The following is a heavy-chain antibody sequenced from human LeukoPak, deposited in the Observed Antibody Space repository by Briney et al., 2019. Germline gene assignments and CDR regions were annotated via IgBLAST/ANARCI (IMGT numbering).Heavy chain of an antibody. J-gene: IGHJ4*02. Sequence: GGSLRLFCAASGFTFSSYAMSWVRQAPGKGLEWVSYISGSGSSTYYADSVKGRFTISRDNSKNSLYLQMNSLRAEDTAVYYWPKNGPIYNILTAYYNVFDYSGQGNLVTLSS. CDR1: GFTFSSYA. CDR2: ISGSGSST. D-gene: IGHD3-9*01. V-gene: IGHV3-23*01. CDR3: PKNGPIYNILTAYYNVFDY.